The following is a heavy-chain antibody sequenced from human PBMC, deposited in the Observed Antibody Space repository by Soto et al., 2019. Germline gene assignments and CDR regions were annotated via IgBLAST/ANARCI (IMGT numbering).Heavy chain of an antibody. Sequence: HPGGSLRLSCAASGFTVSSNYMSWVRQAPGRGLEWVSVIYADGTTLYTDSVKGRFTFYRDNSKNTLYLQMNRLTAEDTAVYYCARHTPAISISDHWGQGTLVTVSS. J-gene: IGHJ4*02. CDR2: IYADGTT. V-gene: IGHV3-66*04. D-gene: IGHD2-15*01. CDR1: GFTVSSNY. CDR3: ARHTPAISISDH.